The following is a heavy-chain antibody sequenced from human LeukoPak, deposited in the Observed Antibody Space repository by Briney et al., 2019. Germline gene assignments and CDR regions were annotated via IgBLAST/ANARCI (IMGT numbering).Heavy chain of an antibody. D-gene: IGHD3-22*01. CDR3: ARDAGYYYDSRGFDY. V-gene: IGHV3-21*01. CDR2: ISSSSSYI. J-gene: IGHJ4*02. Sequence: GGSLRLSCAASGFTFSSYSMNWVRQAPGKGLEWVSSISSSSSYIYYADSVKGRFTISRDNAKNSLYLQMNSLRAEDTAVYYCARDAGYYYDSRGFDYWGQGTLVTVSS. CDR1: GFTFSSYS.